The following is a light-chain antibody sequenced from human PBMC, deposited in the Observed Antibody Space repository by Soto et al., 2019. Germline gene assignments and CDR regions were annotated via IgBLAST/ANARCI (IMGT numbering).Light chain of an antibody. V-gene: IGKV3-15*01. CDR1: QGLGTN. Sequence: TVMTQSPATSSLSPGERATLSCRASQGLGTNLAWYQQRPGQAPRLPIHAASTRATGVPARLSGSGSETEFTLTIPALQSEDFAVYYCQQYNHWPLSFGVGTKVEIK. CDR2: AAS. J-gene: IGKJ4*01. CDR3: QQYNHWPLS.